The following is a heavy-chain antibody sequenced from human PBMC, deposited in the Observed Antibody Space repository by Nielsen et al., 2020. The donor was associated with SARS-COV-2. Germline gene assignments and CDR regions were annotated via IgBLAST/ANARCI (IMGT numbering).Heavy chain of an antibody. CDR1: GFTFTTHA. J-gene: IGHJ4*02. CDR3: TRDPPDSGWALDY. V-gene: IGHV3-33*04. CDR2: IWRGGNYK. D-gene: IGHD6-19*01. Sequence: GESLKISCAASGFTFTTHAMHWVRQAPGKGLEWVAMIWRGGNYKFYADSVRGRFTLSRDDSKNMVSLQMESLRVEDTALYYCTRDPPDSGWALDYWGQGTLVTVSS.